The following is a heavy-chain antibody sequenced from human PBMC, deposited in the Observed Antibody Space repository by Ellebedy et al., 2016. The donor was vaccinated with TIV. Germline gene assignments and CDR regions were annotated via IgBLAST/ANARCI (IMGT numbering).Heavy chain of an antibody. CDR3: VSASPTIDY. CDR2: INSDGSDT. CDR1: GFTFSSYA. Sequence: GESLKISCAASGFTFSSYAMHWVRQVPGKGLVWVSRINSDGSDTRYADSVKGRFTISRDNAKNTLYLQMNSLKGEDTAVYYCVSASPTIDYWGQGTLVTVSS. D-gene: IGHD1-1*01. V-gene: IGHV3-74*01. J-gene: IGHJ4*02.